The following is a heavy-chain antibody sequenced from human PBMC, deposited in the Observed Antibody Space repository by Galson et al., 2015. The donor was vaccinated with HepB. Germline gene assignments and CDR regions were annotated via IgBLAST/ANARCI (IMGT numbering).Heavy chain of an antibody. V-gene: IGHV3-23*01. CDR2: ISGSGGST. CDR3: AKDQRAYYGSGSYPYY. D-gene: IGHD3-10*01. J-gene: IGHJ4*02. CDR1: GSTFSSYA. Sequence: SLRLSCAASGSTFSSYAMSWVRPAPGKGLEWVSAISGSGGSTYYADSVKGRFTISRDNSKNTLYLQMNSLRAEDTAVYYCAKDQRAYYGSGSYPYYRGQGTLVTVSS.